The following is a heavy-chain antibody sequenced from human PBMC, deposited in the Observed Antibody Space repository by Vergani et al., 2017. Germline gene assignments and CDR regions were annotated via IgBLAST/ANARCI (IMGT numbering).Heavy chain of an antibody. Sequence: QVQLVQSGAEVKKPGSSVKVSCKASGGTFSSYTISWVRQAPGQGLEWMGRIIPILGIANYAQKFQGRVTITADKSTSTAYMELSSLRSEDTAVYYCALRLRRSGGFFDPWGQGTLVTVSS. CDR3: ALRLRRSGGFFDP. J-gene: IGHJ5*02. D-gene: IGHD2-15*01. CDR2: IIPILGIA. V-gene: IGHV1-69*02. CDR1: GGTFSSYT.